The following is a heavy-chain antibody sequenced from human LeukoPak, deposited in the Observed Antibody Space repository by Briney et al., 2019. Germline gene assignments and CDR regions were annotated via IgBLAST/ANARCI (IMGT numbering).Heavy chain of an antibody. CDR2: ISWDGGTT. V-gene: IGHV3-43D*04. Sequence: GSLSLSCAGSGLNFHDYAMHWVRQAQGKGLEWISLISWDGGTTYYAESVRGRFTISRDSSKRSLYLQMNSLRLEDTALYYCAKDRYYYGSRNYYDGMNVWGKGTTVTVSS. CDR3: AKDRYYYGSRNYYDGMNV. J-gene: IGHJ6*04. D-gene: IGHD3-10*01. CDR1: GLNFHDYA.